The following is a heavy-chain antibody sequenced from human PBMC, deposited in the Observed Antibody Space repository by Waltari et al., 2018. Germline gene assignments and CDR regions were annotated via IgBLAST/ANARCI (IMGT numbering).Heavy chain of an antibody. Sequence: QVQLQESGPGLVKPSETLSLTCAVSGYSISSGYYWGWIRQPPGKGLEWIGSIYHSGSTYYNPSLKSLVTISVDTSKNQFSLKLSSVTAADTAVYYCARHGAQSIAVRWFDPWGQGTLVTVSS. V-gene: IGHV4-38-2*01. CDR2: IYHSGST. CDR3: ARHGAQSIAVRWFDP. D-gene: IGHD6-6*01. CDR1: GYSISSGYY. J-gene: IGHJ5*02.